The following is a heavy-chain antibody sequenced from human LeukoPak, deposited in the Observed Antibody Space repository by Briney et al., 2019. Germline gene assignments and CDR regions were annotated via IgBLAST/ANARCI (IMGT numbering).Heavy chain of an antibody. V-gene: IGHV3-53*01. CDR2: IYSGGST. J-gene: IGHJ3*02. Sequence: GGSLRLSCAASGFTVSSNYMSWVRQAPGKGLEWVSVIYSGGSTYYADSVKGRFTISRDNSKNTLYLQMNSLRAEDTAVYYCARGIQGDAFDIWGQGTMVTVSS. CDR1: GFTVSSNY. CDR3: ARGIQGDAFDI. D-gene: IGHD5-18*01.